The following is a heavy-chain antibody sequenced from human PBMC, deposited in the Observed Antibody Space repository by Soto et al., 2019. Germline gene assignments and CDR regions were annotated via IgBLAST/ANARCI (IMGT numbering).Heavy chain of an antibody. CDR1: GGSISSGGYY. V-gene: IGHV4-31*03. Sequence: QVQLQESGPGLVKPSQTLSLTCTVSGGSISSGGYYWSWIRQHPGKGLEWIGYIYYSGSTYYNPSPKSRVTISVDTSKNQFPRKLCSVTAADTAVYYCARTYSSLENWFDPWGQGTLVTVSS. CDR3: ARTYSSLENWFDP. D-gene: IGHD6-13*01. J-gene: IGHJ5*02. CDR2: IYYSGST.